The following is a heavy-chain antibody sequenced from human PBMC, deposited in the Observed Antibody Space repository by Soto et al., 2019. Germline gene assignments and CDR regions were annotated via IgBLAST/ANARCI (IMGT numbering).Heavy chain of an antibody. V-gene: IGHV3-30*18. D-gene: IGHD4-17*01. CDR2: ISYDGSNK. CDR3: AKIAHGDFFFDY. J-gene: IGHJ4*02. CDR1: GFTFSSYG. Sequence: GGSLRLSCAASGFTFSSYGMHWVRQAPGKGLEWVAVISYDGSNKYYADSVKGRFTISRDNSKNTLYLQMNSLRAEDTAVYYCAKIAHGDFFFDYWGQGTLVTVSS.